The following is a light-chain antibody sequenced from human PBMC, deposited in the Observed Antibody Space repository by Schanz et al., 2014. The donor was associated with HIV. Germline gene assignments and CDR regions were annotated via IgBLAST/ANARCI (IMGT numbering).Light chain of an antibody. V-gene: IGKV1-13*02. Sequence: AIQLTQSPSSLSASVGDRVTLTCRASQGISSALAWYQQEPGKAPKLLIYEASNLETGVPSRFSGGGSGTDFTFTITSLQPEDYATYFCQHFDSLPITFGQGTRLEIK. CDR2: EAS. CDR1: QGISSA. J-gene: IGKJ5*01. CDR3: QHFDSLPIT.